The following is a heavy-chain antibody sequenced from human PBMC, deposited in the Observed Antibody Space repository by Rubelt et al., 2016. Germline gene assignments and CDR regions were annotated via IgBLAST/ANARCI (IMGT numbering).Heavy chain of an antibody. CDR3: ASGSGLEAFDI. V-gene: IGHV4-34*01. CDR2: INHSGST. CDR1: GGSFSGYY. J-gene: IGHJ3*02. D-gene: IGHD3/OR15-3a*01. Sequence: QVQLQQWGAGLLKPSETLSLTCAVYGGSFSGYYWSWIRQPPGKGLEWIGEINHSGSTNYNPSLKSRVTISVDTSKNQFSLNLSSVTAADTAVYYCASGSGLEAFDIWGQGTMVTVSS.